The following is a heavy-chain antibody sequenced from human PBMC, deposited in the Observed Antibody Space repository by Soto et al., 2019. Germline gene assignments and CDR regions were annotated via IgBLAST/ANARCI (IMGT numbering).Heavy chain of an antibody. CDR2: IFHSGNV. CDR1: GSCLSPYY. J-gene: IGHJ6*02. CDR3: TRQDDGMDG. V-gene: IGHV4-38-2*01. Sequence: ETLSLRCAGAGSCLSPYYWAWVRQPPGKGLEWLGSIFHSGNVHYNPSLKSRVILSIDTSKSQFSLNLTAAIAAYTAVYYCTRQDDGMDGWGQGTTVTVSS.